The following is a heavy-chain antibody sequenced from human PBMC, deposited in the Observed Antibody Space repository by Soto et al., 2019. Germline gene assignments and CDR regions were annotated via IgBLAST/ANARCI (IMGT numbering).Heavy chain of an antibody. CDR2: IRSKAYGGTT. J-gene: IGHJ6*02. CDR1: GFTFGDYA. CDR3: TTPVRDYYYYYYGMDV. D-gene: IGHD4-17*01. Sequence: GGSLRLSCTASGFTFGDYAMSWVRQAPGKGLEWVGFIRSKAYGGTTEYAASVKGRFTISRDDSKSIAYLQMNSLKTEDTAVYYCTTPVRDYYYYYYGMDVWGQGTTVTVSS. V-gene: IGHV3-49*04.